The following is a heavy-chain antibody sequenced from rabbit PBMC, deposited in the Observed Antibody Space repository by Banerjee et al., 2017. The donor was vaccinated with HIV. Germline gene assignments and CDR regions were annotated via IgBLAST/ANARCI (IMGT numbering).Heavy chain of an antibody. D-gene: IGHD6-1*01. CDR3: TRDRRYVGYEDYGYGNFDL. V-gene: IGHV1S45*01. CDR2: IFVGSSGTT. J-gene: IGHJ4*01. CDR1: GFDFSGNA. Sequence: QQQLEESGGGLVKPEGSLTLTCKASGFDFSGNAMCWVRQAPGKGLEWIACIFVGSSGTTYYANWAKGRFTISKTSSTTVTLQMTSLTAADTATYFCTRDRRYVGYEDYGYGNFDLWGQGTLVTVS.